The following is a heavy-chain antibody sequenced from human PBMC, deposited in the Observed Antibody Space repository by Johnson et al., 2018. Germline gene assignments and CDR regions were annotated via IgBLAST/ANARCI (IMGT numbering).Heavy chain of an antibody. CDR1: GFTFSSYD. V-gene: IGHV3-13*01. J-gene: IGHJ3*02. Sequence: VQLVQSGGGLVQPGGSLRLSCAASGFTFSSYDMHWVRQATGKGLEWVSGIHTAGDTYYPVSVKGRFTISRENAKNSLYLQMNSLRAGDTAVYYCGRGSPGGFDIWGQGTMVTVSS. D-gene: IGHD3-10*01. CDR2: IHTAGDT. CDR3: GRGSPGGFDI.